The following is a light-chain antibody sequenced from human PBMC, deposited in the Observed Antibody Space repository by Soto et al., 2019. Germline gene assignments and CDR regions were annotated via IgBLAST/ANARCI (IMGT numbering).Light chain of an antibody. Sequence: EVVLTQSPATLSVSPGDRATLSCRASQYIGSAVAWYHQRSGQAPRLLISDASTRATSISARFSGSGSGTDFTLTISRLEPEDFAVYYCHQYDSWTFGQGTKVDIK. V-gene: IGKV3-15*01. CDR3: HQYDSWT. J-gene: IGKJ1*01. CDR2: DAS. CDR1: QYIGSA.